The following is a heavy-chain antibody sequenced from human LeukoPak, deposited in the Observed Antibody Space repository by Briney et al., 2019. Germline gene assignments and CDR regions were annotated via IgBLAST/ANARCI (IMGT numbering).Heavy chain of an antibody. D-gene: IGHD2-2*01. J-gene: IGHJ4*02. CDR3: ARHGSTYALRN. V-gene: IGHV4-59*08. CDR2: IYYSAST. CDR1: GGSINSYY. Sequence: SETLSLTCTVSGGSINSYYWSWIRQPPRKGLEWIGYIYYSASTNYNPSLKSRVTISVDTSKNQFSLKLSSVTAADTAVYYCARHGSTYALRNWGQGTLVTVSS.